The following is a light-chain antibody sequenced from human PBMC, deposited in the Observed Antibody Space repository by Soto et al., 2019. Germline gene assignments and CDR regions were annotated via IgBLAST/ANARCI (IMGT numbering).Light chain of an antibody. CDR2: GAS. CDR3: QQYGSSLFT. V-gene: IGKV3-20*01. J-gene: IGKJ3*01. Sequence: EIVLTQSPGTLSLSPGERATLSCRASQSVSSSYLAWYQQKPGRAPRLLIYGASSRATGIPDRFSGSGSGTDFTLNISRLAPEDYAVYYCQQYGSSLFTFGPGTKVDIK. CDR1: QSVSSSY.